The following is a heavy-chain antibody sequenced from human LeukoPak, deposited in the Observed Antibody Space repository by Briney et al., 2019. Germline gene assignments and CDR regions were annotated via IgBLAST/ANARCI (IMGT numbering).Heavy chain of an antibody. CDR3: AKLGYTGSYSLPF. J-gene: IGHJ3*01. CDR2: IRYDGSNK. D-gene: IGHD1-26*01. Sequence: GSLRLSCAASGFPFSSYGMHWVRQAPGKGLEWVAFIRYDGSNKYYADSVKGRFTISRDNSKNTLYLQMNSLRAEDTAVYYCAKLGYTGSYSLPFWGQGTMVTVSS. CDR1: GFPFSSYG. V-gene: IGHV3-30*02.